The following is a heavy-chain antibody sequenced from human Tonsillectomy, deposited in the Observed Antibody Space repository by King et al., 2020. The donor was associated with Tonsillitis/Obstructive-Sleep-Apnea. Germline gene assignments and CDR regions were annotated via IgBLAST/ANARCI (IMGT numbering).Heavy chain of an antibody. Sequence: VQLVESGGGLVQPGGSPRLSCAASGFTFSSYAMSWVRQAPGKGLEWVSVISGSGGSTYNADSVKGRSTISRDKSKNTLYLQMSSLRAEDTAVYYCAKAGEDDFWSDSIEPSYFDYWGQGTLVTVSS. CDR1: GFTFSSYA. J-gene: IGHJ4*02. CDR3: AKAGEDDFWSDSIEPSYFDY. V-gene: IGHV3-23*04. CDR2: ISGSGGST. D-gene: IGHD3-3*01.